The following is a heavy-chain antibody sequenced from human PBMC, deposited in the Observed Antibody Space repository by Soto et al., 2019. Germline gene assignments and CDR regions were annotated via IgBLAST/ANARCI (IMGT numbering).Heavy chain of an antibody. CDR1: GYRFTSYW. V-gene: IGHV5-51*01. J-gene: IGHJ6*03. Sequence: GESLKSSCKGSGYRFTSYWIGWVRQMTGKGLEWMGIIYPGDSDTRHSPSFQGQVTISADKSISTAYLQWSSLKASDTAMYYCARTADRYYYYYMDVWGKGTTVTVSS. CDR3: ARTADRYYYYYMDV. CDR2: IYPGDSDT. D-gene: IGHD6-13*01.